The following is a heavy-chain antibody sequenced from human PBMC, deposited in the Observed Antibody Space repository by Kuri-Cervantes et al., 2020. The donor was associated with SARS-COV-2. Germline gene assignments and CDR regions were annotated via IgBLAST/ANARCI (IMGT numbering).Heavy chain of an antibody. CDR3: VKGGVLRFLEWLFDLGY. CDR2: ISYDGSNK. D-gene: IGHD3-3*01. J-gene: IGHJ4*02. CDR1: GFTFSSYG. Sequence: GESLKISCAASGFTFSSYGMHWVRQAPGKGLEWVAVISYDGSNKYYADSVKGRFTISRDNSKNTLYLQMSSLRAEDTAVYYCVKGGVLRFLEWLFDLGYWGQGTLVTVSS. V-gene: IGHV3-30*18.